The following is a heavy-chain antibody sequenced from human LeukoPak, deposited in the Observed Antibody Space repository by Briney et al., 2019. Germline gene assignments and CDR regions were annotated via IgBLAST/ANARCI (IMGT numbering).Heavy chain of an antibody. CDR2: IYYSGST. Sequence: SETLSLTCTVSGGSISSYYWSWIRQPPGKGLEWLGYIYYSGSTYYNPSLKSRVTISVDTSKNQFSLKLTSVTAADTAVYYCARDRRAGQSGYWFDPWGQGTLFTVSS. V-gene: IGHV4-59*01. J-gene: IGHJ5*02. CDR1: GGSISSYY. CDR3: ARDRRAGQSGYWFDP. D-gene: IGHD3-22*01.